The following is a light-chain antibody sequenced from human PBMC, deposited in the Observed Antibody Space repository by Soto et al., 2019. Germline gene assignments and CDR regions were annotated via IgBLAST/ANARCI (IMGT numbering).Light chain of an antibody. CDR1: ETVSTN. CDR2: DVS. J-gene: IGKJ1*01. CDR3: QQYNSWPQT. V-gene: IGKV3-15*01. Sequence: ETVLTQSPSTLSVSPWERFTLSCRASETVSTNLAWYQQRPGQAPRLLIYDVSTGATGIPARFSGRRSGTEFTLTISSLQSEDFGVYYCQQYNSWPQTFGQGTKVDIK.